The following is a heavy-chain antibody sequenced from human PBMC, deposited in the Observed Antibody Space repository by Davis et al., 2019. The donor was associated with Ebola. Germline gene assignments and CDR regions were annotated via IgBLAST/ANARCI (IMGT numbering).Heavy chain of an antibody. CDR2: ISWNSGSI. CDR3: AKDSSGSLHVNWFDP. Sequence: PGGSLRLSCAASGFTFDDYAMHWVRQAPGKGLEWVSGISWNSGSIGYADSVKGRFTISRDNAKNSLYLQMNSLRAEDTALYYCAKDSSGSLHVNWFDPWGQGTLVTVSS. D-gene: IGHD4-23*01. CDR1: GFTFDDYA. V-gene: IGHV3-9*01. J-gene: IGHJ5*02.